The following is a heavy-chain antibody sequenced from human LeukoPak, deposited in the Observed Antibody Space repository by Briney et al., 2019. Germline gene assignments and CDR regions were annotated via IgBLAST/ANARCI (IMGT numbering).Heavy chain of an antibody. V-gene: IGHV4-59*01. D-gene: IGHD3-10*01. CDR3: ARETLEYGAGSNNWFDP. Sequence: KASETLSLTCTVSGGSISSYYWSWIRQPPGKGLEWIGYIYYSGSTNYNPSLKSRVTISVATSKNQFSLKLSSVTAADTAVYYCARETLEYGAGSNNWFDPWGQGTLVTVSS. J-gene: IGHJ5*02. CDR2: IYYSGST. CDR1: GGSISSYY.